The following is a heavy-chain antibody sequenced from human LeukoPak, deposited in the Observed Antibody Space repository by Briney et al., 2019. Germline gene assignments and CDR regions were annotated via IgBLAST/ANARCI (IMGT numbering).Heavy chain of an antibody. CDR2: ISSRSNYI. CDR3: ARDVAYYYESSGYYSLGFDI. J-gene: IGHJ3*02. Sequence: GGSLRLSCAASGFTFNNYSMNWVRQAPGKGLEWVSSISSRSNYIYYPDSVKGRFTISRDNAKNSLYLQMNGLRAEDTAVYYCARDVAYYYESSGYYSLGFDIWGQGTMVTVSS. D-gene: IGHD3-22*01. CDR1: GFTFNNYS. V-gene: IGHV3-21*01.